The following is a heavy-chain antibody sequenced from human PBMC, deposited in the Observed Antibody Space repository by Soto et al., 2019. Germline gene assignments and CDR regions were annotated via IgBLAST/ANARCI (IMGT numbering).Heavy chain of an antibody. CDR2: ISGGSGDT. Sequence: EVQLLESGGGVAQPGGSLRLSCAASGFTFSNSAMSWVRKAPGKGLEWVSTISGGSGDTSYADPVKGRFIVSRDDSRTTLYLQMNSLRAEDTALYYCARGASTFDYWGQGRPVIVSS. V-gene: IGHV3-23*01. D-gene: IGHD2-2*01. J-gene: IGHJ4*02. CDR1: GFTFSNSA. CDR3: ARGASTFDY.